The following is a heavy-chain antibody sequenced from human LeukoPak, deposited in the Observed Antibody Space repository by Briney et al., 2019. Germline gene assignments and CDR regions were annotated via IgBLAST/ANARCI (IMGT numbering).Heavy chain of an antibody. J-gene: IGHJ5*02. D-gene: IGHD6-6*01. CDR3: ARGGIAARRPLSP. CDR1: GGSFSGYY. V-gene: IGHV4-34*01. CDR2: INHSGST. Sequence: SETLSLTCAVYGGSFSGYYWSWIRQPPGKGLEWIGEINHSGSTNYNPSLKSRVTIPVDTSKNQFSLKLSSVTAADTAVYYCARGGIAARRPLSPWGQGTLVTVSS.